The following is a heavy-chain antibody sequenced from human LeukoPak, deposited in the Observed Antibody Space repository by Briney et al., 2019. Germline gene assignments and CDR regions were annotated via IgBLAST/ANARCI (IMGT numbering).Heavy chain of an antibody. CDR2: IIPIFGTA. CDR1: GGTFSSYA. J-gene: IGHJ3*02. Sequence: SVKVSCKASGGTFSSYAISWVRQAPGQGLEWMGGIIPIFGTANYAQKFQGRVTITADESTSTAYMELSSLRSEDTAVYYCARVGYYGSGSYYGDAFDIWGQGTMVTVSS. V-gene: IGHV1-69*13. CDR3: ARVGYYGSGSYYGDAFDI. D-gene: IGHD3-10*01.